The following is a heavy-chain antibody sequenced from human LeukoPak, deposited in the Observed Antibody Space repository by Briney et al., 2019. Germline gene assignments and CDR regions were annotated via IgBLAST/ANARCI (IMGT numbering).Heavy chain of an antibody. CDR1: GYTFTGYY. Sequence: GASVKVSCKASGYTFTGYYINWVRQAPGQGLEWMGWINPKSGGTIHAQKFQGKITMTRDTSINTAFMELSRLTSDDTAVYFCARDEGMGEYCTADCYPNFDYWGQGTLITVSS. CDR3: ARDEGMGEYCTADCYPNFDY. D-gene: IGHD2-21*02. V-gene: IGHV1-2*02. J-gene: IGHJ4*02. CDR2: INPKSGGT.